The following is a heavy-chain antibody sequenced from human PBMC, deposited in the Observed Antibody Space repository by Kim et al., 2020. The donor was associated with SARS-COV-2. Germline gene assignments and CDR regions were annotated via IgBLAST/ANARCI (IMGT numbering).Heavy chain of an antibody. CDR2: IRRSDGGT. Sequence: GGSLRLSCAASGFTVNTYAMSWVRQAPGKGLELVSDIRRSDGGTFYADSVKGRFTISRDNSKNTLYLQMSSLRAEDTALYYCARERGGVTNAFDIWGQGTMVTVSS. J-gene: IGHJ3*02. V-gene: IGHV3-23*01. CDR1: GFTVNTYA. D-gene: IGHD3-10*01. CDR3: ARERGGVTNAFDI.